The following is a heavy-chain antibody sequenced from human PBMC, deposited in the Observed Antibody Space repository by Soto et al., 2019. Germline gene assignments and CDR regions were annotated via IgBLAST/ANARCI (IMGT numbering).Heavy chain of an antibody. CDR2: ISGSGGST. J-gene: IGHJ2*01. V-gene: IGHV3-23*01. D-gene: IGHD2-15*01. Sequence: EVQLLESGGGLVQPGGSLRLSCAASGFTFSSYAMSWVRQAPGKGLEWVSAISGSGGSTYYADSVKGRFTISRDNSKNTLYLQMNSLRAEDTAVYYCAKDRCSGGSCLLGWYFDLWGRGTLVTVSS. CDR1: GFTFSSYA. CDR3: AKDRCSGGSCLLGWYFDL.